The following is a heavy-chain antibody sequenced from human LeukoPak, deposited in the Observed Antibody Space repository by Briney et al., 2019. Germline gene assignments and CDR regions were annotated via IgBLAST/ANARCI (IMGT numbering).Heavy chain of an antibody. CDR3: ARWARYSGSYDVNDY. D-gene: IGHD1-26*01. Sequence: GGSLRLSCAASAFTFSSYSMNWVRQAPGKGLEWVSSISSSSNYIYYADSMKGRFTISRDNAQNSLYLQMNSLRAEDTAVYYCARWARYSGSYDVNDYWGQGTLVTVSS. V-gene: IGHV3-21*01. CDR1: AFTFSSYS. CDR2: ISSSSNYI. J-gene: IGHJ4*02.